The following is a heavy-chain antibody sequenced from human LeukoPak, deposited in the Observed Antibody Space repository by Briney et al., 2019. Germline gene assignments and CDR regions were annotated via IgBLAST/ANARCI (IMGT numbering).Heavy chain of an antibody. CDR1: GFTFSDYY. D-gene: IGHD2-21*01. CDR2: IYSDGPT. CDR3: AKIGDFSYWYFDL. J-gene: IGHJ2*01. Sequence: GGSLRLSCAASGFTFSDYYMSWIRQAPGKGLEWVSLIYSDGPTYYADSVKGRFTISRDSSNNTLYLQMSSLRAEDTAVYFCAKIGDFSYWYFDLWGRGTLVTVSS. V-gene: IGHV3-53*01.